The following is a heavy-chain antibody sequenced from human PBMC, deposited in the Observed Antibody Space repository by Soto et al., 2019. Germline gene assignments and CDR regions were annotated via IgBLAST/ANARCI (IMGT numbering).Heavy chain of an antibody. CDR2: IIPILGIA. V-gene: IGHV1-69*02. D-gene: IGHD4-17*01. CDR1: GGTFSSYT. CDR3: AVDYGDYEGAIDI. J-gene: IGHJ3*02. Sequence: QVQLVQSGAEVKKPGSSVKVSCKASGGTFSSYTISWVRQAPGQGLEWMGRIIPILGIANYAQKFQGRVTINADKSTSTAYMELSSLRSEDMAVYYCAVDYGDYEGAIDIWGQGTMVTVSS.